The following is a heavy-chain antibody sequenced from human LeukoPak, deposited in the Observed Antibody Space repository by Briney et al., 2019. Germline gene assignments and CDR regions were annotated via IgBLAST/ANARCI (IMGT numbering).Heavy chain of an antibody. D-gene: IGHD3-22*01. V-gene: IGHV3-48*04. CDR3: ARSGTTYYYDSGTRI. J-gene: IGHJ3*02. CDR1: GFTFSSYG. CDR2: ISGSSSII. Sequence: PGGSLRLSCAASGFTFSSYGMNWVRQAPGKGLEWVSFISGSSSIIHYADSVKGRFTISRDNAKNSLYLQMNSLRAEDTAVYYCARSGTTYYYDSGTRIWGQGTMVTVSS.